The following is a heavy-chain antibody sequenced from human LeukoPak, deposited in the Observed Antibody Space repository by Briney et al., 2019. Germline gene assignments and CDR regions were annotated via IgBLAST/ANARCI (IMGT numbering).Heavy chain of an antibody. CDR2: IIPIFGTA. J-gene: IGHJ3*02. V-gene: IGHV1-69*06. CDR1: GGTFSSYA. Sequence: GASVKVSCKASGGTFSSYAISWVRQAPGQGLEWMGGIIPIFGTANYAQKFQGRVTITADKSTSTAYMELSSLRSEDTAVYYCARAFFSVTTANPGVIWGQGTMVTVSS. CDR3: ARAFFSVTTANPGVI. D-gene: IGHD4-17*01.